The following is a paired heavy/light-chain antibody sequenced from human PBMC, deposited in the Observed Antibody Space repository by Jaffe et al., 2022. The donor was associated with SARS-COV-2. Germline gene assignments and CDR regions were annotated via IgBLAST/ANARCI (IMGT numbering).Heavy chain of an antibody. J-gene: IGHJ4*02. Sequence: EVQLVESGGGLVQPGGSLRLSCAGSGLTFNSNWMFWVRQAPGKGPVWVSRINSDGSSVTYADSVKGRFTISRDNAKNTLFLQMNSLRDEDTAVYYCTTTVVTGTFDFWGQGTLVTVSS. CDR2: INSDGSSV. D-gene: IGHD6-19*01. V-gene: IGHV3-74*01. CDR3: TTTVVTGTFDF. CDR1: GLTFNSNW.
Light chain of an antibody. J-gene: IGKJ2*01. CDR2: WAS. V-gene: IGKV4-1*01. CDR1: QNVLYSSDNKNY. CDR3: QQYYSSPYT. Sequence: DIVVTQSPDSLAMSLGERATINCKSSQNVLYSSDNKNYLAWYQQKPGQPPKLLIYWASTRESGVPDRFSGSGSGTDFTLTINSLQAEDVAVYYCQQYYSSPYTFGQGTKLEIK.